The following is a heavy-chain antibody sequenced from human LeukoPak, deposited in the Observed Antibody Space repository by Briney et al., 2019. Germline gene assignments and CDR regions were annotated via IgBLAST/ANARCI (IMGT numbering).Heavy chain of an antibody. J-gene: IGHJ4*02. CDR2: ISSSSNTI. Sequence: GGSLRLSCAASGFTFSTYSMNWVRQAPGKGLEWVSYISSSSNTIYYADSVKGRFTISRDNAKNSLFLQMNSLRAEDTALYYCARDKLRASAATGTDYWGQETLVTVSS. D-gene: IGHD2-15*01. CDR1: GFTFSTYS. CDR3: ARDKLRASAATGTDY. V-gene: IGHV3-48*01.